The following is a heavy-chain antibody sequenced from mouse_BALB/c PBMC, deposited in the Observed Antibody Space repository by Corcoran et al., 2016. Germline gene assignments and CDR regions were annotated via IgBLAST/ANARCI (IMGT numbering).Heavy chain of an antibody. J-gene: IGHJ2*01. CDR3: ARFITTATSLFDY. V-gene: IGHV9-3-1*01. D-gene: IGHD1-2*01. CDR1: GYTFTNYG. CDR2: INTYTGEP. Sequence: QIQLVQSGPELKKPGETVKISCKASGYTFTNYGMNWVKQAPGKGLKWMGWINTYTGEPTYADDFKGRFAFSLETSASTAYLQINNLKNEDTATDFCARFITTATSLFDYWGQGTTLTVSS.